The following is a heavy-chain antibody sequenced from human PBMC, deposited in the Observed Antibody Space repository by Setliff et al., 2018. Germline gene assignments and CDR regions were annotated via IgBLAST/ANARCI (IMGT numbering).Heavy chain of an antibody. CDR3: AREGVDTRSSTDYRYYMDV. CDR1: GGTFSSYG. V-gene: IGHV1-69*05. CDR2: TIPNFGTT. D-gene: IGHD5-18*01. J-gene: IGHJ6*03. Sequence: GASVKVSCKASGGTFSSYGISWVRQAPGRGLEWLGGTIPNFGTTNYAQEFQGRVTIITDESTSTAYMELTSLRTEDTAVYYCAREGVDTRSSTDYRYYMDVWGKGTTVTVSS.